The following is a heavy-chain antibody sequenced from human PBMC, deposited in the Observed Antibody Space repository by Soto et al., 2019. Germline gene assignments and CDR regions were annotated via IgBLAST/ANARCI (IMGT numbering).Heavy chain of an antibody. V-gene: IGHV3-33*01. D-gene: IGHD3-10*01. J-gene: IGHJ4*02. CDR2: IWYDGSNK. CDR3: GRDLAHFESGSSYFDF. Sequence: QVQLVESGGGVVQPGRSLRLSCAASSFTFSSYGFHWVRQAPGKGLEWVAVIWYDGSNKYYTDSVKGRFTISRDDSKNTLYLQMDSLRAEDTAVYYCGRDLAHFESGSSYFDFWGQGTLVTVSP. CDR1: SFTFSSYG.